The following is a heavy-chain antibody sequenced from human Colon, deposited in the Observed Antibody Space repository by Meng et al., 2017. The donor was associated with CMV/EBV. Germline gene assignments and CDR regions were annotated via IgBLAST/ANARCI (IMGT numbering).Heavy chain of an antibody. CDR1: GLTFSNYA. D-gene: IGHD2/OR15-2a*01. J-gene: IGHJ4*02. CDR2: VSGSGSGT. CDR3: AKDSREYESSFDF. V-gene: IGHV3-23*01. Sequence: GESLKISCAASGLTFSNYAMCWARQAPGKGLEWVSGVSGSGSGTYYADSVKGRFSVSRDNSKNTLYLQMNSLRVEDTAVYYCAKDSREYESSFDFWGQGTLVTVSS.